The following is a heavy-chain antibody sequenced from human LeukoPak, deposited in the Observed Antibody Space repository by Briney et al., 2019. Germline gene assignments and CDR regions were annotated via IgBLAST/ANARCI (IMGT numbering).Heavy chain of an antibody. CDR2: IYTSGST. Sequence: SETLSLTCTVSGGSISSYYWSWIRQPAGKGLEWIGRIYTSGSTNYNPSLMSRATISVDTSKNQFSLRLNSVTAADTAVYYCARGLPNSSSFYYWGQGTLVTVSS. J-gene: IGHJ4*02. D-gene: IGHD6-13*01. V-gene: IGHV4-4*07. CDR3: ARGLPNSSSFYY. CDR1: GGSISSYY.